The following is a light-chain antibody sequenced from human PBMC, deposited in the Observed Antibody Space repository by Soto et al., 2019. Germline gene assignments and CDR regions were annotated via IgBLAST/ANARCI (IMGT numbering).Light chain of an antibody. V-gene: IGKV1-39*01. CDR1: QSIGKH. CDR2: GAS. Sequence: DIQMTQSPSVLSASVGDSVTITCRASQSIGKHLNWYQQKPGKAPKFLIYGASTLQSGVPSRFTGSGSGTDFALTVNSLQAEDFATYYCQQGYSSPPTFGQGTRLEI. CDR3: QQGYSSPPT. J-gene: IGKJ5*01.